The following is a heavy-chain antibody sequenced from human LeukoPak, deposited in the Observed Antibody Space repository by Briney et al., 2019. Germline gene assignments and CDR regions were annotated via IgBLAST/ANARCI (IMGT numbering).Heavy chain of an antibody. CDR2: ISWDGGST. CDR3: AKDLDVAAAGTFFDY. D-gene: IGHD6-13*01. J-gene: IGHJ4*02. V-gene: IGHV3-43*01. CDR1: GFTFDDYT. Sequence: PGGSLRLSCAASGFTFDDYTMPWVRQAPGKGLEWVSLISWDGGSTYYADSVKGRFTISRDNSKNSLYLQMNSLRTEDTALYYCAKDLDVAAAGTFFDYWGQGTLVTVSS.